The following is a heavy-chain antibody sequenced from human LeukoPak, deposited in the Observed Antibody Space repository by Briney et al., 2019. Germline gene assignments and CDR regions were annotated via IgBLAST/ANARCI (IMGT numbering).Heavy chain of an antibody. V-gene: IGHV1-2*06. CDR2: INPNSGGT. D-gene: IGHD3-22*01. J-gene: IGHJ4*02. CDR3: ARVGYYESSGYYEY. CDR1: GYTLTDYY. Sequence: ASVKVSCKASGYTLTDYYMHWVRQAPGQGLEWMRRINPNSGGTNYAQKFQGRVTMTRDTSISTVYMELSRLRSDDTAVYYCARVGYYESSGYYEYWGQGTLVTVSS.